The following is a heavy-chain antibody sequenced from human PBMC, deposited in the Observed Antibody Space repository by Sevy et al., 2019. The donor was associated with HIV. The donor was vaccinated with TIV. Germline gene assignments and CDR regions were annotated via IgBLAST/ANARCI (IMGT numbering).Heavy chain of an antibody. J-gene: IGHJ4*02. Sequence: SETLSLTCTVSSVSISDYYWSWIRQPPGRGLEWIGYIYSTRNIHYSPSLKSRVTISVDTSKNQFSLKLNSVTAADTAVYYCARHDCSGGSGFPPSFDYWGQGTLVTVSS. CDR3: ARHDCSGGSGFPPSFDY. V-gene: IGHV4-59*13. CDR2: IYSTRNI. CDR1: SVSISDYY. D-gene: IGHD2-15*01.